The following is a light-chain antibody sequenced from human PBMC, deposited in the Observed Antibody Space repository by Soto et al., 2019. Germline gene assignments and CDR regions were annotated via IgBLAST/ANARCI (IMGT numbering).Light chain of an antibody. CDR1: QSISSW. CDR2: DAS. J-gene: IGKJ1*01. Sequence: DIQMTQSPSTLSASVGDRVTITCRASQSISSWLAWYQQKPGKAPKLLIYDASSLESGVPSRFSGSGSGTEFTLTISSLQPDDFATDYGQQYNSFPWTFGQGTKVEIK. CDR3: QQYNSFPWT. V-gene: IGKV1-5*01.